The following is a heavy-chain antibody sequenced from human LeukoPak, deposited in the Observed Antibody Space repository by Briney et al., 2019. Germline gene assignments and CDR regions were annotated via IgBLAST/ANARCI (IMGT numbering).Heavy chain of an antibody. CDR1: GFTFSSFN. V-gene: IGHV3-21*04. Sequence: PGGSLRLSCAASGFTFSSFNMNWVRQAPGKGLEWVSSISGAGRYIYYADSVKGRFTISRDNAGNSLYLQMNSLRAEDTAVYYCARALERDGMDVWGQGTTVTVSS. J-gene: IGHJ6*02. D-gene: IGHD1-1*01. CDR2: ISGAGRYI. CDR3: ARALERDGMDV.